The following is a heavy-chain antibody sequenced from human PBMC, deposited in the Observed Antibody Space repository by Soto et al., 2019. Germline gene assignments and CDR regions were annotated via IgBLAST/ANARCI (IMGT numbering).Heavy chain of an antibody. V-gene: IGHV5-51*01. CDR1: GYSFTTYW. D-gene: IGHD5-12*01. CDR3: ARLMSWPTLPAFDI. Sequence: GESLKISCKGSGYSFTTYWLAWVRQMPGKGLEYMGIIYPGDSDTRYSPSFQGQVTISADKSISTAYLQMNSLRAEDTAVYYCARLMSWPTLPAFDIWGQGTMVTVSS. J-gene: IGHJ3*02. CDR2: IYPGDSDT.